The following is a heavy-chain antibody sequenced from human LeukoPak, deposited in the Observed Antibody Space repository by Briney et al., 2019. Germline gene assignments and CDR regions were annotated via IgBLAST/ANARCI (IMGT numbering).Heavy chain of an antibody. D-gene: IGHD3-3*01. CDR2: IYYSGST. J-gene: IGHJ6*03. CDR3: ARVCSGYDFWSGYSSYYYYMDV. Sequence: KPSETLSLTCTVSGGSISSGGYYWSWIRQHPGKGLEWIGYIYYSGSTYYNPSLKSRVTISVDTSKNQFSLKLSSVTAADTAVYYCARVCSGYDFWSGYSSYYYYMDVWGKGTTATVSS. V-gene: IGHV4-31*03. CDR1: GGSISSGGYY.